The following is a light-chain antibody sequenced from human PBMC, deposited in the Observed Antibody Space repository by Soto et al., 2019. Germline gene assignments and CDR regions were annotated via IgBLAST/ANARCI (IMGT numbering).Light chain of an antibody. CDR2: GAS. Sequence: EIVMTQSPATLSVSPGERATLSCRASQCVSSNLAWYHQKPGQVPRLLIYGASTRATGIQARYSGRGSGTEFTLNISSLQSEDFAVYYCQQYKNWPHTFGQGTRLEIK. CDR1: QCVSSN. CDR3: QQYKNWPHT. J-gene: IGKJ5*01. V-gene: IGKV3-15*01.